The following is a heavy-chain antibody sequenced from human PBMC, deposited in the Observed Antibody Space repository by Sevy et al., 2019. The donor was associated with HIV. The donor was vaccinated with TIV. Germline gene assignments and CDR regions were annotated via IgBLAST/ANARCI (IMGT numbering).Heavy chain of an antibody. J-gene: IGHJ1*01. CDR3: ARDQETVTIEYFQH. V-gene: IGHV3-30-3*01. CDR2: ISYDGSNK. Sequence: GGSLRLSCAASGFTFSSYAMHWVGQAPGKGLELVAVISYDGSNKYYADSVKGRFTISRDNSKNTLYQQMNSLRAEDTAVYYCARDQETVTIEYFQHWGQGSLVTVSS. CDR1: GFTFSSYA. D-gene: IGHD4-17*01.